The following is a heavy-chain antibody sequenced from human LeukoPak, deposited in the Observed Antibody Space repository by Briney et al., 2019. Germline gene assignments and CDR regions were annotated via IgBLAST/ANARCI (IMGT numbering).Heavy chain of an antibody. V-gene: IGHV3-21*01. CDR2: ISSSSSYI. D-gene: IGHD3-22*01. CDR3: ARESYYYDSSGYYSLDY. J-gene: IGHJ4*02. Sequence: GGSLRLSCAASGFTFSSYSMNWVRQAPGRGLEWVSSISSSSSYIYYTDSVKGRFTISRDNAKNSLYLQMNSLRAEDTAVYYCARESYYYDSSGYYSLDYWGQGALVTVSS. CDR1: GFTFSSYS.